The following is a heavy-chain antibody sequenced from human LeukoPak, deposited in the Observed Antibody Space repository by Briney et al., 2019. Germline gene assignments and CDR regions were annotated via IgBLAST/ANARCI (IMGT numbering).Heavy chain of an antibody. CDR2: ISEDGRNK. J-gene: IGHJ4*02. D-gene: IGHD6-13*01. V-gene: IGHV3-30*18. Sequence: GGSLRLSCAASGFTFSNYGMHYVRQAPGKGLEWIAVISEDGRNKNFADSVKGRFTISRDNSHNTLSLQMNSLKPEDTGVYYCAKDRETTASGTFDYWGQGTLVTVSS. CDR3: AKDRETTASGTFDY. CDR1: GFTFSNYG.